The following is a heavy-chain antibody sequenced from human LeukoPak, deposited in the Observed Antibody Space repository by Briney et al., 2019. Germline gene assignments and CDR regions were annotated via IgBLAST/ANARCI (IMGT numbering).Heavy chain of an antibody. V-gene: IGHV3-21*01. Sequence: VGSLRLSCVASGFTFSSYSMNWVRQAPGKGLEWVSSISSSSSYIYYADSVKGRFTISRDNAKNSLYLQMNSLRAEDTAVYYCARGDSVVTARFDYWGQGTLVTVSS. CDR1: GFTFSSYS. D-gene: IGHD2-21*02. J-gene: IGHJ4*02. CDR2: ISSSSSYI. CDR3: ARGDSVVTARFDY.